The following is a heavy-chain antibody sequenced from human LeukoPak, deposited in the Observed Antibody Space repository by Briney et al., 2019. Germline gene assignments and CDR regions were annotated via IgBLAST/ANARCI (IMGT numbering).Heavy chain of an antibody. J-gene: IGHJ3*02. CDR3: AREKLTYYYGSGSPDDAFDI. D-gene: IGHD3-10*01. CDR1: GGSISSGGYY. Sequence: SETLSLTCTVSGGSISSGGYYWSWIRQHPGKGLERIGYIYYSGSTYYNPSLKSRVTISVDTSKNQFSLKLSSVTAADTAVYYCAREKLTYYYGSGSPDDAFDIWGQGTMVTVSS. V-gene: IGHV4-31*03. CDR2: IYYSGST.